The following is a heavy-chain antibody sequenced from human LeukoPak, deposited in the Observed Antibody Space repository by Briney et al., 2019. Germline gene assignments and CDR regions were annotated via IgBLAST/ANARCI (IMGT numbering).Heavy chain of an antibody. D-gene: IGHD3-22*01. CDR2: IYPGDSGT. V-gene: IGHV5-51*01. Sequence: GGSLKIPFQGSGYNFPNYWIAWVPQMPGKGLEWMGIIYPGDSGTRYSPSFQGQVTISADESTSTVLLQWSSLRASDSATYYCGRQYYDSRGFGLRWFDHWGQGTLVIVSS. CDR1: GYNFPNYW. CDR3: GRQYYDSRGFGLRWFDH. J-gene: IGHJ5*02.